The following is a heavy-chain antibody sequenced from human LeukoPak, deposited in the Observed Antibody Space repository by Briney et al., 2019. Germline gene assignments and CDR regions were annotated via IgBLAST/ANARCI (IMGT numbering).Heavy chain of an antibody. CDR2: MSGSGDRT. CDR3: AKGEIATYHRSDY. D-gene: IGHD2-2*01. V-gene: IGHV3-23*01. J-gene: IGHJ4*02. Sequence: PGGSLRLSCAASGFTFSSYAMSWVRQAPGKGLEWVSGMSGSGDRTFYADSVKGRFTISRDTSKNTLYLQMNSLRAEDTALYYCAKGEIATYHRSDYWGQGTLVTVSS. CDR1: GFTFSSYA.